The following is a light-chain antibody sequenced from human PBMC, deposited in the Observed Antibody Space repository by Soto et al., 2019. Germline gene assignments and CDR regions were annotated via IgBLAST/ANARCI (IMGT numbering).Light chain of an antibody. Sequence: QSVLTQPPSASGTPGQRVSISCSGGSSNIGSNSVNWYQQLPGTAPKLLIYSNIQRPSGVPDRFSGSKSGTSASLAISGLQSEDEADYYCAAWDDSLNGHWVFGGGTKLTVL. J-gene: IGLJ3*02. V-gene: IGLV1-44*01. CDR3: AAWDDSLNGHWV. CDR1: SSNIGSNS. CDR2: SNI.